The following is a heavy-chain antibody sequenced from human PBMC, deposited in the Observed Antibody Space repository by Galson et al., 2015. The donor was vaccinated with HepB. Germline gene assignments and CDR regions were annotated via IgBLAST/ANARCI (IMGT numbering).Heavy chain of an antibody. D-gene: IGHD3-10*01. V-gene: IGHV3-15*07. CDR1: GFTFSNAW. Sequence: SLRLSCAASGFTFSNAWMNWVRQAPGKGLEWVGRIKSKTDGGTTDYAAPVKGRFTISRDDSKNTLYLQMNSLKTEDTAVYYCTTRTGDRAMVRGTIIDPFDYWGQGTLVTVSS. CDR3: TTRTGDRAMVRGTIIDPFDY. J-gene: IGHJ4*02. CDR2: IKSKTDGGTT.